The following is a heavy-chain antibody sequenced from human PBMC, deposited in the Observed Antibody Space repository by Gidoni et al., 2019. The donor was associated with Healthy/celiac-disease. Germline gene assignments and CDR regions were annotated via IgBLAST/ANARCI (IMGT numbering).Heavy chain of an antibody. J-gene: IGHJ4*02. V-gene: IGHV4-4*07. Sequence: VPLQESRPGLVKPSETLSLTCTAPGGPISSSYWRCIRQPAGKGLEWIGRIYTSGSTNYNPSLKSRVTMSVDTSKNQFSLKLSSVTAADTAVYYCARDGLYYYDSSGYSFDYWGQGTLVTVSS. CDR2: IYTSGST. CDR3: ARDGLYYYDSSGYSFDY. CDR1: GGPISSSY. D-gene: IGHD3-22*01.